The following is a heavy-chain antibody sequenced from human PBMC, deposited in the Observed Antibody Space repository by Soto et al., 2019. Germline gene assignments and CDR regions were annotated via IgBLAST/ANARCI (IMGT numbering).Heavy chain of an antibody. J-gene: IGHJ4*02. V-gene: IGHV3-9*01. Sequence: GGSLRLSCAASGFTFDDYAMHWVRQAPGKGLEWVSGISWNSGSIGYADSVKGRFTISRDNAKNSLYLQMNSLRAEDTALYYCAKDAHSSGWYGGLDYWGQGTLVTVSS. D-gene: IGHD6-19*01. CDR3: AKDAHSSGWYGGLDY. CDR2: ISWNSGSI. CDR1: GFTFDDYA.